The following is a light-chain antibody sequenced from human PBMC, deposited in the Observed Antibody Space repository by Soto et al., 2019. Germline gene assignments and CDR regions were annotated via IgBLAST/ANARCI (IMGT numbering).Light chain of an antibody. CDR3: QESYNVRVT. CDR2: GSS. Sequence: DIQMTQSPSSLSASVGDRVTITCRATQSISSYLLWYQQKPGKAPKLLIYGSSTLQSGVPSRFSGSGSGTHFTLTISSLQPEDIATYYCQESYNVRVTFGQGTSVEI. V-gene: IGKV1-39*01. CDR1: QSISSY. J-gene: IGKJ1*01.